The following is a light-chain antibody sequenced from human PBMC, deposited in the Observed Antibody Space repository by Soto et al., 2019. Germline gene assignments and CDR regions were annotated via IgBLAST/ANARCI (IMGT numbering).Light chain of an antibody. V-gene: IGKV3-11*01. CDR1: QTVSSY. CDR3: QQRRT. J-gene: IGKJ5*01. CDR2: DAS. Sequence: EIVLTQSPATLSLSPGERTTLSCRASQTVSSYLAWYQQKPGQAPRLLVYDASDMATGIAARFSGSGSGTDFTLTISSLEPEDVAVYSSQQRRTFGQGTRLEIK.